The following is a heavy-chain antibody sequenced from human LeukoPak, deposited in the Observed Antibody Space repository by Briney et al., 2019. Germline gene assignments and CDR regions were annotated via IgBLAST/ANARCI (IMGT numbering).Heavy chain of an antibody. Sequence: PSETLSLTCTVSGGSISSSSYYWGWIRQPPGKGLEWIGEIYHSGSTNYNPSLKSRVTISVDKSKNQFSLKLSSVTAADTAVYYCARELSYYYDSSGYYYEDAFDIWGQGTMVTVSS. D-gene: IGHD3-22*01. CDR2: IYHSGST. CDR3: ARELSYYYDSSGYYYEDAFDI. CDR1: GGSISSSSYY. J-gene: IGHJ3*02. V-gene: IGHV4-39*07.